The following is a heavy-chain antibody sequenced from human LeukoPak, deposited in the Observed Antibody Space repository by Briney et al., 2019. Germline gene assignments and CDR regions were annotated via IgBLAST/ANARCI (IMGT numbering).Heavy chain of an antibody. CDR3: AREGGPYRPLDY. Sequence: SETLSLTCTVSGGSISSRSYYWGWIRQPPGKGLEWIANIYYSGSTYYNPSLKSRVTISVDTSKNQFSLKVNSVTAADTAVYYCAREGGPYRPLDYSGQGTLVTVSS. J-gene: IGHJ4*02. V-gene: IGHV4-39*02. CDR1: GGSISSRSYY. CDR2: IYYSGST.